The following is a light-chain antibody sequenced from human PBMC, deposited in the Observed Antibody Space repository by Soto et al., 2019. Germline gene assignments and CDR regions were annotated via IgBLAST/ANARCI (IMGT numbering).Light chain of an antibody. CDR2: DAS. CDR1: QSISSY. CDR3: QQCSSWPLT. Sequence: EIVLTQSPATLSLSPGERATLSCRASQSISSYLAWYQQKPGQSPRLLIYDASQRATGIPARFSGSGSGTDFTLTISTLEPEDFAIYYCQQCSSWPLTFGGGTKVEIK. J-gene: IGKJ4*01. V-gene: IGKV3-11*01.